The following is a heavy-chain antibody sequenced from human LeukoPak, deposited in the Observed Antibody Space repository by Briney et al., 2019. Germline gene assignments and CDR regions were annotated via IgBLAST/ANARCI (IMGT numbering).Heavy chain of an antibody. CDR1: GGSISSSSYY. CDR3: ARFKRADGWSYFDY. V-gene: IGHV4-39*07. CDR2: IYYSGST. Sequence: PSETLSLTCTVSGGSISSSSYYWGWIRQPPGKGLEWIGSIYYSGSTYYNPSLKGRVTISVDTSKNQFSLRLSSVTAADTAVYYCARFKRADGWSYFDYWGQGTLVTVSS. D-gene: IGHD6-19*01. J-gene: IGHJ4*02.